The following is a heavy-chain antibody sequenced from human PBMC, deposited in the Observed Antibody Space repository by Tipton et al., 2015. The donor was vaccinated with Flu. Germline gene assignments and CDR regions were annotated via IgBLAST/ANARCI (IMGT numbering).Heavy chain of an antibody. CDR3: ARDPSLGMPDYFDH. J-gene: IGHJ4*02. Sequence: TLSLTCAVSGYSIGSGYYWGWIRQAPGKGLEWIGYIYNNAYTKYNPSLKSRVTISVDTSKKQFSLQLRSVTAADTAVYYCARDPSLGMPDYFDHWGQGTLVTASS. V-gene: IGHV4-38-2*02. D-gene: IGHD2-2*01. CDR2: IYNNAYT. CDR1: GYSIGSGYY.